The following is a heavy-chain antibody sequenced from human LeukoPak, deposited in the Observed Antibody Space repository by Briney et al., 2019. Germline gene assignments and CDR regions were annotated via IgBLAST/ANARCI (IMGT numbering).Heavy chain of an antibody. J-gene: IGHJ4*02. V-gene: IGHV3-74*01. CDR3: ARHCRSTSCLEY. CDR2: IKSDGST. D-gene: IGHD2-2*01. Sequence: GGSLRLSCAASGFTFSTYWMHWVRQAPGRGLVWVSRIKSDGSTSYADSVKGRFTISRDNAKNTLYLRMNSLRAEDTAVYYCARHCRSTSCLEYWGQGTLVTVSS. CDR1: GFTFSTYW.